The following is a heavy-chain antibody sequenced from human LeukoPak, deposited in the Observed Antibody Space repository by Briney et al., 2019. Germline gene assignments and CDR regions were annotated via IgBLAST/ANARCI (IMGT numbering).Heavy chain of an antibody. CDR2: INPYGGGS. Sequence: ASVKVSCKASGYTFTDYFIHWVRQAPGQGLEWMGIINPYGGGSSYAQKFQGRVTMTRDTSTSTVYMELSSLRSEDTAVFYCARGSATASYDFDYWGQGTLVTVSS. CDR3: ARGSATASYDFDY. V-gene: IGHV1-46*01. J-gene: IGHJ4*02. CDR1: GYTFTDYF. D-gene: IGHD6-13*01.